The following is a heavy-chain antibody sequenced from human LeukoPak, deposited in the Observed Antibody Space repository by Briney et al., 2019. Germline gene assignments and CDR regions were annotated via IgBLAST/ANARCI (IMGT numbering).Heavy chain of an antibody. V-gene: IGHV4-59*12. CDR2: IYYTGTT. J-gene: IGHJ4*02. CDR3: ARGRPLRYFDWLLLSSHLFDY. D-gene: IGHD3-9*01. Sequence: SETLSLTCNVSGGSITNNYWSWIRRPPGKLLEYIGYIYYTGTTNYNPSLKSRVTISVDTSKNQFSLKLSSVTAADTAVYYCARGRPLRYFDWLLLSSHLFDYWGQGTLVTVSS. CDR1: GGSITNNY.